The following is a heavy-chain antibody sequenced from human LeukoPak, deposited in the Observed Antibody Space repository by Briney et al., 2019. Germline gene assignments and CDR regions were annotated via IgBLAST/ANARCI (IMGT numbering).Heavy chain of an antibody. CDR3: ARDNLADYFDY. CDR2: IYYSGST. CDR1: GGSISTYY. J-gene: IGHJ4*02. Sequence: SETLSLTCTVSGGSISTYYWSWIRQPPGKGLEWIGYIYYSGSTNYNSSLKSRVTISIDTSKNQFSLRLSSVTAADTAVYCCARDNLADYFDYRGQGTLVTVSS. D-gene: IGHD1-20*01. V-gene: IGHV4-59*01.